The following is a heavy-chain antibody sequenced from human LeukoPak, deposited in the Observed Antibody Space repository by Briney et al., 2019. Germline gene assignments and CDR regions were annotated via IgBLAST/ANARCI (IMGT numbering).Heavy chain of an antibody. CDR1: GFTFSSYA. D-gene: IGHD3-3*01. J-gene: IGHJ4*02. CDR2: ISGSGGST. Sequence: SGGSLRLSCAASGFTFSSYAMSWVRQAPGKGLEWVSAISGSGGSTYYADSVKGRFTISRDNSKNTLYLQMNSLRAEDTAVYYCAKSGDFWSGYHYYYFDYWGQGTLVTVSS. CDR3: AKSGDFWSGYHYYYFDY. V-gene: IGHV3-23*01.